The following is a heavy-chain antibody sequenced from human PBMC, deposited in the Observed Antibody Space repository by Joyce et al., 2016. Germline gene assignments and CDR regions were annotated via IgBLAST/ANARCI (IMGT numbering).Heavy chain of an antibody. J-gene: IGHJ3*02. Sequence: QVQLVQSGAEVKKAGASVKVSCKISGYRFTIYAIHWVRQAPGQRLGWMGWINAGNGNTKYSEKFQGRVTITRYRSASTVYMELSSLRSYDTTLYYCARGRDYGDQRRGDALDIWGQGTMVTVSS. CDR3: ARGRDYGDQRRGDALDI. CDR1: GYRFTIYA. CDR2: INAGNGNT. D-gene: IGHD4-17*01. V-gene: IGHV1-3*01.